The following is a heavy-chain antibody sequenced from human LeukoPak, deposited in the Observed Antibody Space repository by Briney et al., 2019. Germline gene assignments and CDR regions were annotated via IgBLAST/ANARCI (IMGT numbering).Heavy chain of an antibody. CDR2: MNPNSGNT. CDR1: GYTFTSYD. J-gene: IGHJ4*02. Sequence: GASVKVSCKASGYTFTSYDINWVRQATGQGLEWMGWMNPNSGNTGYAQKFQGRVTMTRDTSISTAYMELSRLRSDDTAVYYCARVKNYYDSSGYLYYFDYWGQGTLVTVSS. V-gene: IGHV1-8*01. CDR3: ARVKNYYDSSGYLYYFDY. D-gene: IGHD3-22*01.